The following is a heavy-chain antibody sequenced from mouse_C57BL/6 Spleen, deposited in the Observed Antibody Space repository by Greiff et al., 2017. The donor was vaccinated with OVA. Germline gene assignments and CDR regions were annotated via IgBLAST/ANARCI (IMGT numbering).Heavy chain of an antibody. CDR1: GYTFTSYW. CDR2: IDPSDSYT. Sequence: QVQLQQPGAELVMPGASVKLSCKASGYTFTSYWMHWVKQRPGQGLEWIGEIDPSDSYTNYNQKFKGKSTLTVDKSSSTAYMQLSSLTSEDSAVYYCARRAVLGYYAMDYWGQGTSVTVSS. J-gene: IGHJ4*01. CDR3: ARRAVLGYYAMDY. D-gene: IGHD4-1*01. V-gene: IGHV1-69*01.